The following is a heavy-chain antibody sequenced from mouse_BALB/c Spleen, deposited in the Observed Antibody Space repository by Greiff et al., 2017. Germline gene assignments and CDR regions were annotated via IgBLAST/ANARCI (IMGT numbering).Heavy chain of an antibody. V-gene: IGHV10-1*02. CDR1: GFTFNTYA. D-gene: IGHD2-3*01. Sequence: EVQVVESGGGLVQPKGSLKLSCAASGFTFNTYAMNWVRQAPGKGLEWVARIRSKSNNYATYYADSVKDRFTISRDDSQSMLYLQMNNLKTEDTAMYYCVRQRSGWSNWYFDVWGAGTTVTVSS. CDR2: IRSKSNNYAT. J-gene: IGHJ1*01. CDR3: VRQRSGWSNWYFDV.